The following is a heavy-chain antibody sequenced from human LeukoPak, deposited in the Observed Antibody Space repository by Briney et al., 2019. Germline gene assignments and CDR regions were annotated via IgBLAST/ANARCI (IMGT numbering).Heavy chain of an antibody. D-gene: IGHD3-10*01. V-gene: IGHV4-4*07. CDR1: GGSISSYY. CDR2: IYTSEST. Sequence: SETLSLTCTVSGGSISSYYWSWIRQPAGKGLEWIGRIYTSESTNYNPSLKSRVTMSVDTSKNQFSLKLSSVTAADTAVYYCARALYGSGSYPVYFDYWGQGTLVTVSS. CDR3: ARALYGSGSYPVYFDY. J-gene: IGHJ4*02.